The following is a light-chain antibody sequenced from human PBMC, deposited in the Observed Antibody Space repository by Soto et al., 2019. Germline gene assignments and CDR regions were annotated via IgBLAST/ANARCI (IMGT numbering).Light chain of an antibody. Sequence: QSVLTQPASVSGSPGQSITISCTGTSSDVGGYNYVSWYQQYPGKAPKLMIFEVTNRPSGVSPRFSGSKSGNTASLTISGLQAEDEGDYYCQSFDGSLSGDVFGTGTKVTVL. CDR3: QSFDGSLSGDV. J-gene: IGLJ1*01. V-gene: IGLV2-14*01. CDR1: SSDVGGYNY. CDR2: EVT.